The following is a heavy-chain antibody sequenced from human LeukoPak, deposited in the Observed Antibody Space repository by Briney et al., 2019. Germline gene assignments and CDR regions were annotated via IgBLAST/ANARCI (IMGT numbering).Heavy chain of an antibody. CDR2: INHSGST. CDR1: GYSISSGYY. D-gene: IGHD2-2*01. CDR3: AREVGGVPAASGVVDY. V-gene: IGHV4-38-2*02. J-gene: IGHJ4*02. Sequence: SETLSLTCTVSGYSISSGYYWGWIRQPPGKGLEWIGEINHSGSTNYNPSLKSRVTISVDTSKNQFSLKLSSVTAADTAVYYCAREVGGVPAASGVVDYWGQGTLVTVSS.